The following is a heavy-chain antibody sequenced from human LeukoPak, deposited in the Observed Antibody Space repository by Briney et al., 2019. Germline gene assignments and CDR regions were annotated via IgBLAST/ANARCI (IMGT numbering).Heavy chain of an antibody. D-gene: IGHD2-15*01. V-gene: IGHV3-30*02. Sequence: PGGSLRLSCAASGFTFSRYGMHWVRQAPGKGLEWVAFIRYDGINKYYADSVKGRFTISRDNSKNTLYLQMNNLRADDTAVYYCAKVLLRALDYMDVWGKGTTVTVSS. CDR3: AKVLLRALDYMDV. CDR2: IRYDGINK. CDR1: GFTFSRYG. J-gene: IGHJ6*03.